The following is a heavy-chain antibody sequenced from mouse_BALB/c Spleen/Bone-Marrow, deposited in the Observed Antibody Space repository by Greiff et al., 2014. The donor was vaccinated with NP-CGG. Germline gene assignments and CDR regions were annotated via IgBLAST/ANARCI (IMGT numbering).Heavy chain of an antibody. CDR3: ARSNMSTTKSTVDY. J-gene: IGHJ4*01. V-gene: IGHV1-18*01. D-gene: IGHD2-4*01. CDR1: GYSFTGFT. CDR2: INPYNGGS. Sequence: EVQLQQSGPELVKPGASMKISCKASGYSFTGFTMNWVKQSHGKNLEWVGLINPYNGGSHYNQKFKGKATLTVDKSSSTAFMELLSLTSEDSAVYYCARSNMSTTKSTVDYWGQGTSVTVSS.